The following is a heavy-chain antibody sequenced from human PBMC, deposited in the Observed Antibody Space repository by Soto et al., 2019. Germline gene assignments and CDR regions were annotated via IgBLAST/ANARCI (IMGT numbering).Heavy chain of an antibody. D-gene: IGHD4-4*01. CDR1: GGSFSGYY. Sequence: SETLSLTCAVYGGSFSGYYWSWIRQPPGKGLEWIGEINHSGSTNYNPSLKSRVTISVDTSKNQFSLKLSSVTAADTAVYYCARDDLPYSNYDSVGYFDYWGQGTLVTVSS. CDR3: ARDDLPYSNYDSVGYFDY. CDR2: INHSGST. V-gene: IGHV4-34*01. J-gene: IGHJ4*02.